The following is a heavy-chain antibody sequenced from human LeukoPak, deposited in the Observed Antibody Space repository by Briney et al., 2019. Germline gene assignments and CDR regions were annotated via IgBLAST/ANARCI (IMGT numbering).Heavy chain of an antibody. J-gene: IGHJ5*02. CDR2: ISNSDGST. Sequence: GSLRLSCAASGFTFSSYAMSWVRQAPGKGLYWVSTISNSDGSTYYADSVKGRFTISRDNSKNTLYLQMNSLRAEDTAVYYCAKDGGYCSGGSCYNWFDPWGQGTLVTVSS. D-gene: IGHD2-15*01. V-gene: IGHV3-23*01. CDR3: AKDGGYCSGGSCYNWFDP. CDR1: GFTFSSYA.